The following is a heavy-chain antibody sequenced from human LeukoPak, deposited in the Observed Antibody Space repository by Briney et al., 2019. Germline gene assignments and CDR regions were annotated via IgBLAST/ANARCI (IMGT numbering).Heavy chain of an antibody. Sequence: ASVKVSCKASGYTFTGYYMHWVRQAPGQGLEWMGRINPNSGGTNYAQKFQGRVTMTRDMSISTAYMELSRLRSDDTAVYYCARDLNAWYQLLFYWGQGTLVTVSS. CDR3: ARDLNAWYQLLFY. J-gene: IGHJ4*02. CDR2: INPNSGGT. D-gene: IGHD2-2*01. CDR1: GYTFTGYY. V-gene: IGHV1-2*06.